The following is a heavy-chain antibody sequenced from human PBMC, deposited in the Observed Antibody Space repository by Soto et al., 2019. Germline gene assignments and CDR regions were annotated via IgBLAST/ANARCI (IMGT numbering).Heavy chain of an antibody. Sequence: SETLSLTCSVSGASISTYYWTWIRQTPGKGLEWIGYIYLGGSINYNPSFKSRVIISVDTSKNQFSLKLSSVTAADTAVYYCARGQVVAAQHWGQGTLVTVSS. J-gene: IGHJ4*02. V-gene: IGHV4-59*12. CDR2: IYLGGSI. D-gene: IGHD2-15*01. CDR1: GASISTYY. CDR3: ARGQVVAAQH.